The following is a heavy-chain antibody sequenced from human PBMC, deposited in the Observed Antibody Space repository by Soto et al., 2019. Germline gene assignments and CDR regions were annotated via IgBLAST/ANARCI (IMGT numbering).Heavy chain of an antibody. CDR3: AKYRGGPKFAFDI. CDR1: GDSVSSTTYY. CDR2: IYYTGST. Sequence: QVQLQESGPGLVKPSETLSLTCTVSGDSVSSTTYYWSWIRQPPGKGLEWIGFIYYTGSTHYNPSLKSRVTISIDTSKNQFSLKLSSVTAAATAVYYCAKYRGGPKFAFDIWGQGTMVTVSS. D-gene: IGHD2-15*01. V-gene: IGHV4-61*01. J-gene: IGHJ3*02.